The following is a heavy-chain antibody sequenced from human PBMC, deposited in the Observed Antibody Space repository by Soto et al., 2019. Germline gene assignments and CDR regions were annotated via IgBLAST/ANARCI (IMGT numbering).Heavy chain of an antibody. J-gene: IGHJ3*02. CDR1: GFTFSTYA. V-gene: IGHV3-23*01. D-gene: IGHD3-10*01. Sequence: EVKLLESGGDLVQPGGSLRLSCAASGFTFSTYAMSWVRQAPGKGLEWVSSIGSGPDDSDSADSVKGRFIISRDNAKNTLYLQMNSLRAEDTAVYYCARGGVPAALDIWGEGTMVPVSS. CDR3: ARGGVPAALDI. CDR2: IGSGPDDS.